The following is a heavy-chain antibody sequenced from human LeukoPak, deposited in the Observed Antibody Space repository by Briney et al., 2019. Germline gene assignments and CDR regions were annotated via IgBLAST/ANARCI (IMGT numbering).Heavy chain of an antibody. CDR3: AKDHSSYDILTGYPLT. V-gene: IGHV3-23*01. D-gene: IGHD3-9*01. CDR1: GFTFSSFA. J-gene: IGHJ5*02. Sequence: PGGSLRLSCAASGFTFSSFAMTWVRQAPGKGLEWVSTINNSGDSTYYGDSVKGRFTISRDNSKNTLYVQMNSLRAEDTAVYYCAKDHSSYDILTGYPLTWGQGTLVTVSS. CDR2: INNSGDST.